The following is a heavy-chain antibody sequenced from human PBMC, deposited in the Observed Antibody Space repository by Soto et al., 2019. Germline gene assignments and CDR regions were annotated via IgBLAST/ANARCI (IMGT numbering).Heavy chain of an antibody. J-gene: IGHJ4*02. Sequence: ASVKVSCKASGYTFTGYYMHWVRQAPGQGLEWMGWINPNSGGTNYAQKFQGWVTMTRDTSISTAYMELSRLRSDDTAVYYCARSSGVGGYYFDYWGQGTLVTVSS. CDR2: INPNSGGT. CDR3: ARSSGVGGYYFDY. V-gene: IGHV1-2*04. CDR1: GYTFTGYY. D-gene: IGHD3-16*01.